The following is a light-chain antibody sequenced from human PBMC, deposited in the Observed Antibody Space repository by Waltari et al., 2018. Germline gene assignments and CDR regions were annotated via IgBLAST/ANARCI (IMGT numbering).Light chain of an antibody. Sequence: SYVVTQPPSVSVAPGETATITWGGDNIRTYSVHWYQQKAGQAPVLVIFYDRDRPSGIPDRFSGSNSGNTATLTISRVEAGDEARYYCHVWHPHVDPGVFGTGTEVTVL. V-gene: IGLV3-21*04. CDR1: NIRTYS. J-gene: IGLJ1*01. CDR3: HVWHPHVDPGV. CDR2: YDR.